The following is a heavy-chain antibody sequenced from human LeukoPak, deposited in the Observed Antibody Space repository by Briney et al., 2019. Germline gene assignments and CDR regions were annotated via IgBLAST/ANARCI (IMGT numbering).Heavy chain of an antibody. Sequence: PSETLSLTCTVSGGSISSYYWSWIRQPAGKGLEWIGRIYTSGSTNYNPSLKSRVTMSVDTSKNQFSLKLSSVTAADTAVYYCARDVSQVEGWFGESHAFDNWGQGTMVTVSS. CDR2: IYTSGST. D-gene: IGHD3-10*01. V-gene: IGHV4-4*07. CDR3: ARDVSQVEGWFGESHAFDN. CDR1: GGSISSYY. J-gene: IGHJ3*02.